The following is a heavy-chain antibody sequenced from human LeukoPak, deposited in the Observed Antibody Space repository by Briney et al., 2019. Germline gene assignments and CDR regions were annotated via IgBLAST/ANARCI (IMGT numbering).Heavy chain of an antibody. D-gene: IGHD3-22*01. Sequence: GGSLRLSCAASGFTVSSNYMSWVRQAPGKGLEWVSVIYSGGSTYYADSVKGRFTISRDNSKNTLCLQMNSLRAEDTAVYYCARASNYYDSSGYYYYFDYWGQGTLVTVSS. V-gene: IGHV3-66*01. CDR2: IYSGGST. CDR1: GFTVSSNY. CDR3: ARASNYYDSSGYYYYFDY. J-gene: IGHJ4*02.